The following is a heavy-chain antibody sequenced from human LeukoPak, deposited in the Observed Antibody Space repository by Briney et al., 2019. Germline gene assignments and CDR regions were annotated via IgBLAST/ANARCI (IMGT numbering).Heavy chain of an antibody. D-gene: IGHD5-18*01. CDR2: INPSGGST. Sequence: ASVKVSCKASGYSFTSYYMHWVRQAPGQGLEWMGMINPSGGSTSYAQKFQGRVTMTRDTSTSTVYMELSSLRSEDTAVYYCARAAGEGYSYGQTRDAFDIWGQGTMVTVSS. CDR1: GYSFTSYY. J-gene: IGHJ3*02. V-gene: IGHV1-46*01. CDR3: ARAAGEGYSYGQTRDAFDI.